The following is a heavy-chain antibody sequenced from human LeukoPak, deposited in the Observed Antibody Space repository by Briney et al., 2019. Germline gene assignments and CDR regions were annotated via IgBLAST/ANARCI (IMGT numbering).Heavy chain of an antibody. CDR2: TFYRSKWYN. D-gene: IGHD2/OR15-2a*01. V-gene: IGHV6-1*01. CDR1: GDSVSSNSVA. CDR3: ARGKYSAFDI. Sequence: PSQTLSLTCAISGDSVSSNSVAWNWIRQSPSRGLEWPGRTFYRSKWYNDYAVSVKSRITINPDTSKNQFSLQLSSVTPEDTAVYYCARGKYSAFDIWGQGTMVTVSS. J-gene: IGHJ3*02.